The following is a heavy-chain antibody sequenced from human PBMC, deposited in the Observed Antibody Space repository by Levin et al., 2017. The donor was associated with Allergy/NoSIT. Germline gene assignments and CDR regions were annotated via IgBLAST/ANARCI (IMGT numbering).Heavy chain of an antibody. CDR2: IYYSGST. J-gene: IGHJ6*03. V-gene: IGHV4-39*01. Sequence: SETLSLTCTVSGGSISSSSYYWGWIRQPPGKGLEWIGSIYYSGSTYYNPSLKSRVTISVDTSKNQFSLKLSSVTAADTAVYYCARGRTEVVDPISDYMDVWGKGTTVTVSS. CDR3: ARGRTEVVDPISDYMDV. CDR1: GGSISSSSYY. D-gene: IGHD2-21*01.